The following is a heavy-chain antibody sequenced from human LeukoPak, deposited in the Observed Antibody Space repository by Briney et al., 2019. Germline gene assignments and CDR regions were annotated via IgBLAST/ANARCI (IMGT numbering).Heavy chain of an antibody. Sequence: QSGGSLRLSCAASGFTFSSYAMSWVRQAPGKGLEWVSAISGSGGSTYYADSVKGRFTISRDNSKNTLYLQMNSLRAEDTAVYYCAREGQDIVVVPAATCYYYYMDVWGKGTTVTVSS. D-gene: IGHD2-2*01. CDR3: AREGQDIVVVPAATCYYYYMDV. CDR1: GFTFSSYA. CDR2: ISGSGGST. V-gene: IGHV3-23*01. J-gene: IGHJ6*03.